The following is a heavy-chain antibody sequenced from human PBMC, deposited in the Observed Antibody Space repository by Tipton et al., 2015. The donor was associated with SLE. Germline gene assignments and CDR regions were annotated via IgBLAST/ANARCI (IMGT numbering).Heavy chain of an antibody. V-gene: IGHV4-34*01. Sequence: TLSLTCAVYGGSFSGYYWSWIRQPPRKGLEWIGEFNHSGSTNYNPSLKSRFTISVDTSKNQFSLKLSSVTAVDTATYYCARQGHLFDYWGQGTLVTVSS. CDR1: GGSFSGYY. J-gene: IGHJ4*02. CDR3: ARQGHLFDY. CDR2: FNHSGST.